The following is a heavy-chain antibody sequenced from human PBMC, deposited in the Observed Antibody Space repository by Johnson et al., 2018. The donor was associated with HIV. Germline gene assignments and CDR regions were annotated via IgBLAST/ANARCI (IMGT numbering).Heavy chain of an antibody. CDR2: ISWNSGSI. CDR3: ARGGTYNWSPDRMGKAFDI. V-gene: IGHV3-9*01. D-gene: IGHD1-20*01. J-gene: IGHJ3*02. CDR1: GFTFDDYA. Sequence: VLLVESGGGLVQPGRSLRLSCAASGFTFDDYAMHWVRQAPGKGLEWVSGISWNSGSIGYADSVRGRFTISRDNAKKSLFLQLNRLRAGDTTVYHCARGGTYNWSPDRMGKAFDIWGQGTTVTVSS.